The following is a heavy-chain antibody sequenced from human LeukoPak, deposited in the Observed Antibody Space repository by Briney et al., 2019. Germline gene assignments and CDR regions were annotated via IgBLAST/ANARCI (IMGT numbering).Heavy chain of an antibody. CDR2: ISSSGSTI. J-gene: IGHJ4*02. Sequence: GGSLRLSCAASGFTFSDYYMSWIRQAPGKGLEWVSYISSSGSTIYYADSVKGRFTISRDNAKNSLYLQMNSLRAEDTAVYYCAREITMVRGVIPYFDYWGQGTLVTVSS. CDR1: GFTFSDYY. V-gene: IGHV3-11*01. D-gene: IGHD3-10*01. CDR3: AREITMVRGVIPYFDY.